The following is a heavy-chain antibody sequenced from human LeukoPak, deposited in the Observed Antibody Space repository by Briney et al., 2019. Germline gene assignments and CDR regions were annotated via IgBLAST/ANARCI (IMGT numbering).Heavy chain of an antibody. CDR1: GFIFSTYV. D-gene: IGHD6-19*01. CDR2: ISYDGSNT. V-gene: IGHV3-30-3*01. J-gene: IGHJ4*02. CDR3: ARVHSTGWYSPEY. Sequence: GRSLRLSCAASGFIFSTYVMYWVRQAPGKGLEWVATISYDGSNTYYADSVKGRFTISRDNSKNTLNLQMNGLRPGDTAVYCCARVHSTGWYSPEYWGEGTLVTVSS.